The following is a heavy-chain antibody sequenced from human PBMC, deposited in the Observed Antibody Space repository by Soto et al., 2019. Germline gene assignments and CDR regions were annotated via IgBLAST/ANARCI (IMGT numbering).Heavy chain of an antibody. J-gene: IGHJ5*02. D-gene: IGHD2-2*03. CDR2: IYTSGST. CDR3: ARDHSGYCSSTSCSGDWFDP. V-gene: IGHV4-4*07. Sequence: SETLSLTCTVSGGSISSYYWSWIRQPAGKGLEWIGRIYTSGSTNYNPSLKSRVTMLVDTSKNQFSLKLSSVTAADTAVYYCARDHSGYCSSTSCSGDWFDPWGQGTLVTVSS. CDR1: GGSISSYY.